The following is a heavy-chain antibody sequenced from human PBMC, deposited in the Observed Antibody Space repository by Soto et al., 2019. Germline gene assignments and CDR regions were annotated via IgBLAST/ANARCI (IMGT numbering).Heavy chain of an antibody. J-gene: IGHJ4*02. CDR2: ISYDGSNK. CDR3: AKDLSVDSNGWYKDPLGG. CDR1: GFTFSSYG. Sequence: PGGSLRLSCAASGFTFSSYGMHWVRQAPGKGLEWVAVISYDGSNKYYADSVKGRFTISRDNSKNTLYLQMNSLRAEDTAVYYCAKDLSVDSNGWYKDPLGGWGQGTLVTVSS. V-gene: IGHV3-30*18. D-gene: IGHD6-19*01.